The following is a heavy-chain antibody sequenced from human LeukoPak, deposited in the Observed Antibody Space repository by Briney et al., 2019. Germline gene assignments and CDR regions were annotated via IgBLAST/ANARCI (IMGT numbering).Heavy chain of an antibody. D-gene: IGHD3/OR15-3a*01. Sequence: SQTLSLTCTVSGGSISSGGYYWSWIRQPPGRGLEWIGYIDYSGTTYYNPSLKSRVTISGDRSKNHLSLKLNSVTAADTAVYYCARAQYDFLTGYRYYYYYMDVWAKGPRSPSP. CDR2: IDYSGTT. V-gene: IGHV4-30-2*01. J-gene: IGHJ6*03. CDR3: ARAQYDFLTGYRYYYYYMDV. CDR1: GGSISSGGYY.